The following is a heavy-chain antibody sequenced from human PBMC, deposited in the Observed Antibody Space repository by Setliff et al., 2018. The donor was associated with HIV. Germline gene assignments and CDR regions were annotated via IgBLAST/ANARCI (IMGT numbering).Heavy chain of an antibody. D-gene: IGHD6-25*01. Sequence: GESLKISCRGSGYRFTDYWIGWVRQMPGKGLEWMGVIYPGDSDTRYNPSLQGQVAISADKSTSTAYLQWSSLKASDTAMYYCARRLYSSEAFDPWGQGTLVTVSS. CDR1: GYRFTDYW. CDR2: IYPGDSDT. J-gene: IGHJ5*02. CDR3: ARRLYSSEAFDP. V-gene: IGHV5-51*01.